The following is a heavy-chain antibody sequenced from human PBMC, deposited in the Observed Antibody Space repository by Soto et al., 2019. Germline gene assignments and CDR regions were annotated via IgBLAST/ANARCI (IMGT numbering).Heavy chain of an antibody. CDR2: IKSKTDGGTT. Sequence: SLRLSCAASGFTFSNAWMSWVRQAPGKGLEWVGRIKSKTDGGTTDYAAPVKGRFTISRDDSKNTLYLQMNSLKTEDTAVYYCTTLDPGTYYDILTGYYVDWFDPWGQGTLVTVSS. J-gene: IGHJ5*02. CDR3: TTLDPGTYYDILTGYYVDWFDP. D-gene: IGHD3-9*01. CDR1: GFTFSNAW. V-gene: IGHV3-15*01.